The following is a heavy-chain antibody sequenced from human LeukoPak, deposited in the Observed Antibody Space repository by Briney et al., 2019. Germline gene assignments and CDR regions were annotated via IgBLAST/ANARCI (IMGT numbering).Heavy chain of an antibody. D-gene: IGHD3-22*01. CDR2: IYSGDKT. Sequence: PGGSLRLSCAASGFTVSSKYMSWVRQAPGKGLEWVSVIYSGDKTYYADSVKGRFTISRDNSKNTLDLQMNSLRAEDTAVYYCARDLYDSSGYQRGYFRHWGQGTLVTVSS. V-gene: IGHV3-66*01. CDR3: ARDLYDSSGYQRGYFRH. CDR1: GFTVSSKY. J-gene: IGHJ1*01.